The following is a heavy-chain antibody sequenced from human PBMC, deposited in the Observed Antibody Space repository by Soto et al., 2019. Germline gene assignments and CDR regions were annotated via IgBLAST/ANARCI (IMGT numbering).Heavy chain of an antibody. Sequence: SQTLSLTCAISGDSVSSNSAAWNWIRQSPSRGLEWLGRTYYRSKWYNDYAVSVKSRITINPDTSKNQFSLQLNSVTPEDTAVDYCARGGAIWQWTQDVFYIWGQGNMVT. D-gene: IGHD6-19*01. CDR3: ARGGAIWQWTQDVFYI. CDR2: TYYRSKWYN. J-gene: IGHJ3*02. CDR1: GDSVSSNSAA. V-gene: IGHV6-1*01.